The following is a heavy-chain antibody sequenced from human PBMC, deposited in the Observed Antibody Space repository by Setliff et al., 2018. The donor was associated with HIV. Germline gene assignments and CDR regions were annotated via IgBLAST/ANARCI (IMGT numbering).Heavy chain of an antibody. Sequence: PSETLSLTCTVSGASISSGSYYWSWIRQPAGKGLECIGHIYTSGSTNYSPSLKSRVTISVDTSKKQFSLKLSSVTAADTAVYYCARDRRYSPHYFDYWGQGTLVTVSS. CDR3: ARDRRYSPHYFDY. CDR2: IYTSGST. D-gene: IGHD1-26*01. J-gene: IGHJ4*02. CDR1: GASISSGSYY. V-gene: IGHV4-61*09.